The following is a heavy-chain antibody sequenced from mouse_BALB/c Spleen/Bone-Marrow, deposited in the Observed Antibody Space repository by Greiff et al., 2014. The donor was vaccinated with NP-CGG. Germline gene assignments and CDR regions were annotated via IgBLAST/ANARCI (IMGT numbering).Heavy chain of an antibody. CDR1: GYSITSGYG. CDR3: VRETTVVADFDY. Sequence: EVQLQQSGPDLVKPSQSPSLTCTVAGYSITSGYGWHWIRQFPENKLEWMGYIHYSGSTNYNPSLQSRISITRDTSKNQFFLQLNSVTTEDTATYYCVRETTVVADFDYWGQGTTLTVSS. V-gene: IGHV3-1*02. J-gene: IGHJ2*01. D-gene: IGHD1-1*01. CDR2: IHYSGST.